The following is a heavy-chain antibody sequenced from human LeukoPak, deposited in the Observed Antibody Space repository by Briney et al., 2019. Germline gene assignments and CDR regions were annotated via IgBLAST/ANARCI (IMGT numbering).Heavy chain of an antibody. D-gene: IGHD6-19*01. J-gene: IGHJ3*02. V-gene: IGHV1-46*01. CDR3: ARDLWQWPDAFDI. CDR1: GYTFTSYY. Sequence: ASVKVPCKASGYTFTSYYMHWVRQAPGQGLEWMGIINPSGGSTSYAQKFQGRVTMTRDTSTSTVYMELSSLRSEDTAVYYCARDLWQWPDAFDIWGQGTMVTVSS. CDR2: INPSGGST.